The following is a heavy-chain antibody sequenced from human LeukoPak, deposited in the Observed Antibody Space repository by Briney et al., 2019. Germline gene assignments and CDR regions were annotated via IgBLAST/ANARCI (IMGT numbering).Heavy chain of an antibody. V-gene: IGHV4-59*01. D-gene: IGHD2-21*02. CDR3: ARLPMAVTPHVDY. Sequence: SETLSLTCTVSGGSITSYYRSWIRQSPGKGLEWIGFMYYSGTTNYNPSLKSRVTISLGMSKNQFSLKLSSVSAADTAVYYCARLPMAVTPHVDYWGQGTLVTVSS. CDR2: MYYSGTT. J-gene: IGHJ4*02. CDR1: GGSITSYY.